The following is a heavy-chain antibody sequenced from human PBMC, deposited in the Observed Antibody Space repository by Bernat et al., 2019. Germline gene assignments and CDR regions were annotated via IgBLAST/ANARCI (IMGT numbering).Heavy chain of an antibody. CDR3: ARGGSSSWYDAFDI. CDR2: IWYDGSNK. CDR1: GVTFSSYG. J-gene: IGHJ3*02. Sequence: QVQRVESGGGVVQPGRSLRLYCAASGVTFSSYGMHWVRQAPGKGLEWVAVIWYDGSNKYYADSVKGRFTLSRDNSKHTLYLQMNSLRAEDTAVYYCARGGSSSWYDAFDIWGQGTMVTVSS. V-gene: IGHV3-33*01. D-gene: IGHD6-13*01.